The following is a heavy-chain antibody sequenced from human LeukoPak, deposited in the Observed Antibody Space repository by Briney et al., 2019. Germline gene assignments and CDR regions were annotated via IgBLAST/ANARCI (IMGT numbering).Heavy chain of an antibody. Sequence: QPGRSLRLSCAASGFTFSSYAMHWVRQAPGKGLEWVAVISYDGSNKYYADSVKGRFTISRDNSKNTLYLQMNSLRAEDTAVYYCARDRSFDYYGMDVWGQGTTVTVSS. CDR1: GFTFSSYA. J-gene: IGHJ6*02. CDR3: ARDRSFDYYGMDV. D-gene: IGHD3-10*01. CDR2: ISYDGSNK. V-gene: IGHV3-30-3*01.